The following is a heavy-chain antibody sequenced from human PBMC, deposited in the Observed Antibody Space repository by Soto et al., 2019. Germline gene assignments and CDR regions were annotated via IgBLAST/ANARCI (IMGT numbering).Heavy chain of an antibody. D-gene: IGHD3-10*01. Sequence: EVQLLESGGGLVQPGGSLRLSCAASGFTFSSYAMSWVRQAPGKGLEWVSAISGSGRSAYYADSGKGGFTISRGNSKNTLYLTMNSVRAEDTAVYYCAKVSISGGVRNGVSDYWGQGTLVNGSS. CDR3: AKVSISGGVRNGVSDY. V-gene: IGHV3-23*01. CDR2: ISGSGRSA. J-gene: IGHJ4*02. CDR1: GFTFSSYA.